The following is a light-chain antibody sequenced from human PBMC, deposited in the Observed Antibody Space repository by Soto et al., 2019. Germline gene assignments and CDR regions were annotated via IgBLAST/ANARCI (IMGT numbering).Light chain of an antibody. J-gene: IGLJ1*01. CDR1: SSNIGSNT. CDR2: SNN. Sequence: QSVLTQPPSASGTPGQRVTISCSGSSSNIGSNTVNWYQQLPGTVPQLLIYSNNQRPSGVPDRFSGYKSGTSAPLAISGLQSEDEAAYYCAAWDDSLNGYVLGTGTKATVL. V-gene: IGLV1-44*01. CDR3: AAWDDSLNGYV.